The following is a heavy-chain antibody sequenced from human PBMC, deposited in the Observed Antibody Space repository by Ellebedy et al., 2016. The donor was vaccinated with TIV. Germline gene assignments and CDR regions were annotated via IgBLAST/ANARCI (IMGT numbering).Heavy chain of an antibody. CDR1: VDSIGSGNW. D-gene: IGHD5-24*01. Sequence: SETLSLXCTVSVDSIGSGNWWTWLRQPPGKGLEWIGEVYHTGSTIYNPSLKSRVAISVDKSNNQFSLRLTSVTAADTALYYCARDFTISSAAGRFDYWGQGTLVTVSS. CDR2: VYHTGST. J-gene: IGHJ4*02. V-gene: IGHV4-4*02. CDR3: ARDFTISSAAGRFDY.